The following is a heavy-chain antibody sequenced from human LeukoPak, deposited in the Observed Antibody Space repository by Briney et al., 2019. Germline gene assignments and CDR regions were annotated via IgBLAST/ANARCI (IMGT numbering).Heavy chain of an antibody. V-gene: IGHV3-74*01. D-gene: IGHD2-15*01. CDR3: ARDRGYSVDY. J-gene: IGHJ4*02. CDR1: GFTFSSYW. Sequence: PGGSLRLSCAASGFTFSSYWMHWVRQAPGKGLVWVSLIKSDGSSTSYADSVKGRFTISRDNAKNTVYLQMNSLRAEDTAVYYCARDRGYSVDYWGQGTLVTVSS. CDR2: IKSDGSST.